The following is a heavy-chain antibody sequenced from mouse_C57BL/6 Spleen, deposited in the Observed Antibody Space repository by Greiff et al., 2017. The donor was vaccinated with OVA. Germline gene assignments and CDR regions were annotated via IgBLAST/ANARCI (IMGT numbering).Heavy chain of an antibody. J-gene: IGHJ2*01. Sequence: VQLQQSGAELVRPGASVKLSCTASGFNIKDYYMHWVKQRPEPGLEWIGRIDPEDGDTQYAPKFQGKATMTADTSSNTAYLQLSSLTSEDTAVYYCTTGFITTVVAKGYFDYWGQGTTLTVSS. CDR3: TTGFITTVVAKGYFDY. V-gene: IGHV14-1*01. D-gene: IGHD1-1*01. CDR1: GFNIKDYY. CDR2: IDPEDGDT.